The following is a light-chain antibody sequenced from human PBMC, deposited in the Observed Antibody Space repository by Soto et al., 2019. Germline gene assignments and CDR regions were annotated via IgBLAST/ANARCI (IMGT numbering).Light chain of an antibody. CDR1: QSVLSSSDNRNY. CDR2: WAS. Sequence: DIVMTQSPDSLAVSLGERATINCKSSQSVLSSSDNRNYLAWYQQKPGQPPKLLIYWASTRESGVPDRFGGSGSGTDFTLTISSLQAEDVAVYYCQQYYSTLRTFGQGTKVEVK. J-gene: IGKJ1*01. CDR3: QQYYSTLRT. V-gene: IGKV4-1*01.